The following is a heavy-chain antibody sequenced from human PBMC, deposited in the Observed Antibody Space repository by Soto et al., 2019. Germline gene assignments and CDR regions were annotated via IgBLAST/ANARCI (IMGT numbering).Heavy chain of an antibody. V-gene: IGHV4-30-4*01. CDR2: IYYSGST. Sequence: QVQLQESGPGLVKPSQTLSLTCTVSGGSISSGDYYWSWIRQPPGKGLEWIGYIYYSGSTYYNPSIKSRVTISVDTSNNQFSLKLRSVTAADTAVYYCARERPDGSRLDPWGQGTLVTVSS. J-gene: IGHJ5*02. D-gene: IGHD6-13*01. CDR3: ARERPDGSRLDP. CDR1: GGSISSGDYY.